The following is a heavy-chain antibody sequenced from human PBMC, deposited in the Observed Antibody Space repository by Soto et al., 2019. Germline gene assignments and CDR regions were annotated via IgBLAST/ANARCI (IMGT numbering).Heavy chain of an antibody. CDR1: GYTFTSYD. D-gene: IGHD1-1*01. Sequence: VASVKVSCKASGYTFTSYDIYRVRQATGQGLEWMGWLNPNTGDSAYAQKFQGRISVTSDTSINTVHMELSSLRSEDTAVYYCARRAETNGWNGFGADKYYFDFWGQGTLVNVSS. V-gene: IGHV1-8*01. CDR3: ARRAETNGWNGFGADKYYFDF. CDR2: LNPNTGDS. J-gene: IGHJ4*02.